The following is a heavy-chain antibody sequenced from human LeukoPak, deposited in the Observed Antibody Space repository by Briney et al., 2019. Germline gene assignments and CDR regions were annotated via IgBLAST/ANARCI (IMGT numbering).Heavy chain of an antibody. CDR1: GYTFTSYG. Sequence: GASVKVSCKASGYTFTSYGISWVRQAPGQGLEWMGWISAYNGNTNYAQKLQGRVTMTTDTSTSTAYMELRSLRSEDTAVYYCARDKIGDLDNNWFDPWGQGTLVTVSS. D-gene: IGHD4-17*01. V-gene: IGHV1-18*01. J-gene: IGHJ5*02. CDR2: ISAYNGNT. CDR3: ARDKIGDLDNNWFDP.